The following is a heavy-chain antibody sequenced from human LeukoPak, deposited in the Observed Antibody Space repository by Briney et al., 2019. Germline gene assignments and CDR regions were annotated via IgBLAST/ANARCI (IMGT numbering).Heavy chain of an antibody. CDR3: ARDGMEPRYYFDY. V-gene: IGHV1-69*01. Sequence: GSSVKVSCKASRGTFSSYAISWVRQAPGQGLEWMGGIIPIFGTANYAQKFQGRVTITSDESTSTAYMELSSLRSEDTAVYYCARDGMEPRYYFDYWGQGTLVTVSS. D-gene: IGHD1-14*01. J-gene: IGHJ4*02. CDR2: IIPIFGTA. CDR1: RGTFSSYA.